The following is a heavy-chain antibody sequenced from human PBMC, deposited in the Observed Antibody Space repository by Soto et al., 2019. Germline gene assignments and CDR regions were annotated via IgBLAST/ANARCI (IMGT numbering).Heavy chain of an antibody. Sequence: PSETLSLTCTVSGGSISSYYWSWIRQPPGKGLEWIGYIYYSGSTNYNPSLKSRVTISVDTSKNQFSLKLSSVTAADTAVYYCARHDPAVTVPNREPFDYWGQGTLVTVSS. CDR2: IYYSGST. CDR1: GGSISSYY. J-gene: IGHJ4*02. D-gene: IGHD1-26*01. V-gene: IGHV4-59*08. CDR3: ARHDPAVTVPNREPFDY.